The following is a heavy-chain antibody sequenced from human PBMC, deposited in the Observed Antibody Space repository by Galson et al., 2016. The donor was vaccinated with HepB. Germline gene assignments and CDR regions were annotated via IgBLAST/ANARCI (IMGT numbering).Heavy chain of an antibody. Sequence: LRLSCAASGFTFRNYGMTWVRQAPGRGLEVVSSISRSGDSTDYADSVKGRFTISRDNSKNTLSLQMNSLTADDTAIYYCVQGSTAPAVWGKGTPVTVST. CDR1: GFTFRNYG. CDR3: VQGSTAPAV. V-gene: IGHV3-23*01. CDR2: ISRSGDST. D-gene: IGHD2-2*01. J-gene: IGHJ6*04.